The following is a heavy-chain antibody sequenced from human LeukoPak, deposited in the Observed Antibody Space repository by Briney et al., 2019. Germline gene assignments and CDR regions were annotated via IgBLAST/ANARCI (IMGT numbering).Heavy chain of an antibody. CDR2: INWNGGST. V-gene: IGHV3-20*04. CDR1: GFTFDDYG. D-gene: IGHD6-19*01. J-gene: IGHJ4*02. Sequence: PGGSLRLSCAASGFTFDDYGMSWVRQAPGKGLEWVSGINWNGGSTGYADSVKGRFTISRDNAKNSLYLQMNSLRAEDTALYYCARTYSSGWAFYFDYWGQGTLVTVSS. CDR3: ARTYSSGWAFYFDY.